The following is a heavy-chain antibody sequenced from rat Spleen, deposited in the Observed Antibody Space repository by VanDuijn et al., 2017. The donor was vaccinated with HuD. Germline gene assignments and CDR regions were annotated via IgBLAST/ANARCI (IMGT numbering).Heavy chain of an antibody. V-gene: IGHV5-27*01. Sequence: EVQLVESGGGLVQPGRSLKLSCAASGFTFSDYYMAWVRLAPTKGLEWVASISTSGGRTYYRDSVKGRFTVSRDDAKSTLYLQMDSLRSEDTATYYCTTYGGLRNWFAFWGQGTLVTVSS. J-gene: IGHJ3*01. CDR1: GFTFSDYY. D-gene: IGHD4-1*01. CDR3: TTYGGLRNWFAF. CDR2: ISTSGGRT.